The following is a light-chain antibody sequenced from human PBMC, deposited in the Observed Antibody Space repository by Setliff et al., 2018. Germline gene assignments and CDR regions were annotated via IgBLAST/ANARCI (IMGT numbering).Light chain of an antibody. Sequence: QSALAQPPSASGSPGQSVTISCTGTSNDVWGHNYVSWYQQHPGKAPQLIIYDVTKRPSGVPDRFSGSKSGNTASLAISGLQAEDEADYYCLSYTSKTTHAIFGGGTKVTVL. CDR2: DVT. CDR3: LSYTSKTTHAI. J-gene: IGLJ2*01. V-gene: IGLV2-8*01. CDR1: SNDVWGHNY.